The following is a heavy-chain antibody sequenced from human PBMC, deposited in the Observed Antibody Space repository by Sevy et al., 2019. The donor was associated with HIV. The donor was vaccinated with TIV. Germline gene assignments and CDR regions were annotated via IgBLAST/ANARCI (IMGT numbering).Heavy chain of an antibody. V-gene: IGHV1-8*01. CDR3: ARGRVRRSWYGFNYYYYMDV. CDR2: MNPNSGNT. D-gene: IGHD6-13*01. J-gene: IGHJ6*03. CDR1: GYTFTSYD. Sequence: ASVKVSCKASGYTFTSYDINWVRQATGQGLEWMGWMNPNSGNTGYAQKFQGRVTMTRNTSISTAYMELSSLRSEDTAVYYCARGRVRRSWYGFNYYYYMDVWGKGTTVTVSS.